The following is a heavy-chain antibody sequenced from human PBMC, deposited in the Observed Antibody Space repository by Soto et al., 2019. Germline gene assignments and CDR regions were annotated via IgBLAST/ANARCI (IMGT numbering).Heavy chain of an antibody. J-gene: IGHJ4*02. CDR3: ARLVGRGSWKFDD. CDR2: IYYSGST. Sequence: PSETLSLTCSVSGDSISLSTYYWGWIRQPPGKGLEWIGNIYYSGSTSYNPSLKSRVTMSVDTSKNQFSLKLSSVAATDTAVYYCARLVGRGSWKFDDWGQGTLVTV. V-gene: IGHV4-39*01. CDR1: GDSISLSTYY. D-gene: IGHD6-13*01.